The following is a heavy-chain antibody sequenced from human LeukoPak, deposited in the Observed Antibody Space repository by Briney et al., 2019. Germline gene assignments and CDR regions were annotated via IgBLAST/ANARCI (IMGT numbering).Heavy chain of an antibody. J-gene: IGHJ3*02. CDR2: ISGSGGST. D-gene: IGHD1-1*01. CDR3: ARDPLHWNDGVDDSFDI. CDR1: GFTFSSYA. Sequence: GGSLRLSCAASGFTFSSYAMSWVRQAPGKGLEWVSAISGSGGSTYYADSVKGRFTISRDNSKNSLYLQMNSLRVEDTAVYYCARDPLHWNDGVDDSFDIWGQGTMVTVSS. V-gene: IGHV3-23*01.